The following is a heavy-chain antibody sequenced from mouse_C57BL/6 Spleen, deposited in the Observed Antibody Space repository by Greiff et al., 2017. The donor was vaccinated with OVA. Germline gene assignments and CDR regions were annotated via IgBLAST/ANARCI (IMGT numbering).Heavy chain of an antibody. J-gene: IGHJ4*01. V-gene: IGHV1-81*01. CDR3: EREGITAVVDYYAMDC. D-gene: IGHD1-1*01. CDR2: IYPRSGNT. CDR1: GYTFTSYG. Sequence: QVQLKESGAELARPGASVKLSCKASGYTFTSYGISWVKQRPGQGLEWIGEIYPRSGNTYYNEKFKGKATLTADKSSSTAYMELRSLTSEDSAVYFCEREGITAVVDYYAMDCWGQGTSVTVAS.